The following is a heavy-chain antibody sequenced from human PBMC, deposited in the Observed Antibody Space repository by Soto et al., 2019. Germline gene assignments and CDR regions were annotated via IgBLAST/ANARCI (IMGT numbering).Heavy chain of an antibody. Sequence: GGSLRLSCAASGFTFRIFPMTGARKPPGKGLEWVSTISSNSAYIYYTDALRGRFTISRDNAKNSLHLQMNSLRAEDTAVYYCTRDASRDTSARGWFDPWGPGTLVTVSS. CDR1: GFTFRIFP. J-gene: IGHJ5*02. D-gene: IGHD2-2*01. V-gene: IGHV3-21*01. CDR3: TRDASRDTSARGWFDP. CDR2: ISSNSAYI.